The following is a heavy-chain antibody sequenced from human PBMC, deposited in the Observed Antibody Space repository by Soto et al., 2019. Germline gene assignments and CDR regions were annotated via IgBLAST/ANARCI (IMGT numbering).Heavy chain of an antibody. CDR2: INHSGST. CDR3: ARREYNYGASRAGNWFDP. J-gene: IGHJ5*02. CDR1: GGSFSGYY. V-gene: IGHV4-34*01. Sequence: SETLSLTCAVYGGSFSGYYWSWIRQPPGKGLEWIGEINHSGSTNYNPSLKSRVTISVDTSKNQFSLKLSSVTAADTAVYYCARREYNYGASRAGNWFDPWGQGTLVTVSS. D-gene: IGHD5-18*01.